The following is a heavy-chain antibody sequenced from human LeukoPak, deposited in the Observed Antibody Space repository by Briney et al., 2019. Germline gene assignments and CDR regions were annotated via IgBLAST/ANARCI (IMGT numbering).Heavy chain of an antibody. Sequence: KPSETLSLTCTVSGYSISSGYYWGWIRQPPGKGLEWIGSIYHSGSTYYNPSLKSRVTISVDTSKNQFSLKLSSVTAADTAVYYCARGQYSGYAIYYFDYWGQGTLVTVSS. CDR3: ARGQYSGYAIYYFDY. CDR2: IYHSGST. V-gene: IGHV4-38-2*02. J-gene: IGHJ4*02. CDR1: GYSISSGYY. D-gene: IGHD5-12*01.